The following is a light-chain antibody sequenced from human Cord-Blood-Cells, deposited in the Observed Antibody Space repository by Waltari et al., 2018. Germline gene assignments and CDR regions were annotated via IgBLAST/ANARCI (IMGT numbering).Light chain of an antibody. CDR1: SSDVGGYNY. Sequence: QSALTQPPYASGSPGQSVTISCSGTSSDVGGYNYVSSYQQHPGKAPKLMIYEVSKRPSGVPARFSGSKSGNTASLTVSGLQAEDEADYDCSSYAGSNNWVFGGGTKLTVL. CDR2: EVS. J-gene: IGLJ3*02. CDR3: SSYAGSNNWV. V-gene: IGLV2-8*01.